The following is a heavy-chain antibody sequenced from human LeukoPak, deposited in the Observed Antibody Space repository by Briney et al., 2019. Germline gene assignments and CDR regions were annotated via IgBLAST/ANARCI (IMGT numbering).Heavy chain of an antibody. CDR1: GFTFSGYE. J-gene: IGHJ4*02. Sequence: GGSLRLSCAASGFTFSGYEMNWVRQAPGKGLEWVSYISRSGTIIPYADSVKGRFTISRDNAKNSLYLQMNSLRAEDTAVYYCARERDDYYFDYWGQGTLDTVSS. CDR3: ARERDDYYFDY. CDR2: ISRSGTII. V-gene: IGHV3-48*03. D-gene: IGHD3-3*01.